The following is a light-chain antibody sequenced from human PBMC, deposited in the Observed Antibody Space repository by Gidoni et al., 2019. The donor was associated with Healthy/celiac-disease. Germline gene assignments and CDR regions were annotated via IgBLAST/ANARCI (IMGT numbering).Light chain of an antibody. V-gene: IGLV3-1*01. CDR2: QDS. J-gene: IGLJ2*01. CDR1: KWGDKY. Sequence: SYELTQPPSVSVSPGQTASITCSGDKWGDKYACWYQQKPGQSPVLVIYQDSKRPSGIPERFSGSNSGNTATLTISGTQAMDEADYYCQAWDSGVVFGGGTKLTVL. CDR3: QAWDSGVV.